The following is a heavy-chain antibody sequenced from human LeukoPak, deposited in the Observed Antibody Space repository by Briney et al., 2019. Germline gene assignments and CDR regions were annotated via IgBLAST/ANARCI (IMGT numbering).Heavy chain of an antibody. D-gene: IGHD6-13*01. CDR3: ARRTAAGKGAFDY. J-gene: IGHJ4*02. Sequence: SETLSLTCTVSGGSISSGSYYWSWIRQPAGKGLEWIGRIYTIGSTNYNPSLKSRVTISVDTSKNQFSLKLSSVTAADTAAYYCARRTAAGKGAFDYWGQGTLVTVSS. CDR1: GGSISSGSYY. CDR2: IYTIGST. V-gene: IGHV4-61*02.